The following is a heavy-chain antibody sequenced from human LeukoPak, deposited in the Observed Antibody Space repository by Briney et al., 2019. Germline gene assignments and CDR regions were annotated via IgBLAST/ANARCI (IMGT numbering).Heavy chain of an antibody. V-gene: IGHV1-8*01. CDR1: GYTFTSYD. J-gene: IGHJ3*02. Sequence: ASVKVSCKASGYTFTSYDINWVRQATGQGLEWMGWMNPNSGNTGYAQKFQGRVTMTRNTSISTAYMELSSVTAADTAVYYCARDSPPIAVAATGPFDIWGQGTMVTVSS. CDR3: ARDSPPIAVAATGPFDI. CDR2: MNPNSGNT. D-gene: IGHD6-19*01.